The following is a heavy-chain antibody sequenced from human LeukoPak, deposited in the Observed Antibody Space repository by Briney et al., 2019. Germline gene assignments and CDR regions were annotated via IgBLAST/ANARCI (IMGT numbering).Heavy chain of an antibody. CDR2: ISSSSSYI. Sequence: GGSLRLSCAASGFTFSSYSMNWVRQAPGKGLEWVSSISSSSSYIYYADSVKGRFTISRDNSKNTLYLQMNSLRAEDTAVYYCAKAHSSGLWDYFDYWGQGTLVTVSS. D-gene: IGHD6-25*01. J-gene: IGHJ4*02. CDR1: GFTFSSYS. CDR3: AKAHSSGLWDYFDY. V-gene: IGHV3-21*01.